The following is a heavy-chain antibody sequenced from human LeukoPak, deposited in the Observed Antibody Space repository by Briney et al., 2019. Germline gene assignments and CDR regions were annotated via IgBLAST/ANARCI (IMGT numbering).Heavy chain of an antibody. CDR1: GGSISPYT. CDR3: VRLQPNTGEWAFDI. J-gene: IGHJ3*02. Sequence: PSETLSLTCTVSGGSISPYTWSWIRQPPGEGLEWIGYISNGGSTKYNPSLKSRVTISGDTSKNQLSLKLSSVTAADTAVYHCVRLQPNTGEWAFDIWGQGTMVSVSS. CDR2: ISNGGST. V-gene: IGHV4-59*01. D-gene: IGHD1-1*01.